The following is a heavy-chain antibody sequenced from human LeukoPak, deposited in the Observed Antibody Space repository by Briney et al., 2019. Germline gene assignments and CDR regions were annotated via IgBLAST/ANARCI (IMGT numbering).Heavy chain of an antibody. D-gene: IGHD2-15*01. CDR3: ASRYCSGGRFLFDY. J-gene: IGHJ4*02. CDR1: GGSISSYY. Sequence: SETLSLTCTVSGGSISSYYWSWIRQPPGKGLEWIGYIYYSGSTNYNPSLKSRVTLSVDTSKNQFSLKLSSVTAADTAVYYCASRYCSGGRFLFDYWGQGHLVTVSS. V-gene: IGHV4-59*01. CDR2: IYYSGST.